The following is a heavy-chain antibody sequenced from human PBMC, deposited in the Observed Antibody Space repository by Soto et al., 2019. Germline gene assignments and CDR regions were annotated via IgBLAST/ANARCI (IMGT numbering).Heavy chain of an antibody. CDR1: GFIFRNYC. Sequence: GGSLRLSSAASGFIFRNYCMILVRQAPGKGLEWVANIKQDGGQKYYVDSVKGRFTISRDNARNSLYLQINSLRAEDTAMYYCARIGYSSSSLDYWGLGTLVTVSS. J-gene: IGHJ4*02. V-gene: IGHV3-7*03. D-gene: IGHD6-6*01. CDR3: ARIGYSSSSLDY. CDR2: IKQDGGQK.